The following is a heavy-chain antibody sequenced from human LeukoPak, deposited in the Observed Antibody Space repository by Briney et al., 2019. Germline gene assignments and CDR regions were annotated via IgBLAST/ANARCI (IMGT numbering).Heavy chain of an antibody. CDR2: IDSGGST. J-gene: IGHJ6*03. Sequence: PGGSLRLSCAASGFTVSSNYMTWVRQAPGKGLQWASLIDSGGSTYFADSVKGRFTISRDTSKNTLYLQMNSLRAEDTAVYYCARRAPTVTYYYYYYMDVWGKGTTVTVSS. V-gene: IGHV3-53*01. CDR1: GFTVSSNY. CDR3: ARRAPTVTYYYYYYMDV. D-gene: IGHD4-11*01.